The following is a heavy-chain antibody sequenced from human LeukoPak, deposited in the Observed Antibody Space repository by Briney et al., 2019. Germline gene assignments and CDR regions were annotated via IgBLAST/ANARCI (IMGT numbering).Heavy chain of an antibody. CDR3: ARDPDDLLSGGSYYDNGMDV. Sequence: SVKVSYKASGDIFSNYGISWVRQAPGQGLEWMARIIPILNILNYAQKFQGRLTISADKPTSTAYMELSSLTSEDTAVYYCARDPDDLLSGGSYYDNGMDVWGQGTTVTVSS. V-gene: IGHV1-69*04. J-gene: IGHJ6*02. CDR1: GDIFSNYG. CDR2: IIPILNIL. D-gene: IGHD3-3*01.